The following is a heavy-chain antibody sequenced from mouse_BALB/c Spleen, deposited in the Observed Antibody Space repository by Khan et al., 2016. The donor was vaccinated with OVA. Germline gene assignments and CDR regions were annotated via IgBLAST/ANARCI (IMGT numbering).Heavy chain of an antibody. J-gene: IGHJ4*01. CDR2: INPRSGYT. CDR3: ARRTTEYALTY. CDR1: GYTFTSHT. D-gene: IGHD2-14*01. V-gene: IGHV1-4*01. Sequence: QVQLKESGAELARPGASVKMSCKASGYTFTSHTMHWVKQRPGQGLEWIGDINPRSGYTQYNQKFNDKATLTADKSSSTAYMQLTSLASEDSAVYYCARRTTEYALTYWGQGTSVTVSS.